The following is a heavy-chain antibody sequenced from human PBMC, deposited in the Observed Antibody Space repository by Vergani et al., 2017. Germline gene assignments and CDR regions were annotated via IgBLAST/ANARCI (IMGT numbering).Heavy chain of an antibody. D-gene: IGHD5-18*01. CDR1: GFTFSSYS. Sequence: EVQLVESGGGLVKPGGSLRLSCAASGFTFSSYSMNWVRQAPGKGLEWVSSISSSSSYIYYADSVKGRFTISRDNAKNSLYLQMNSLRAEDTAVYYCARDIDTYGYFYYYYGMDVWGQGTTVTVSS. CDR2: ISSSSSYI. V-gene: IGHV3-21*01. CDR3: ARDIDTYGYFYYYYGMDV. J-gene: IGHJ6*02.